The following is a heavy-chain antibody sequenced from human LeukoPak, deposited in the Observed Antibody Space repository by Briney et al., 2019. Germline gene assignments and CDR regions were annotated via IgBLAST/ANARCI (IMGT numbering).Heavy chain of an antibody. D-gene: IGHD3-10*01. CDR3: ASKTYYSPYYYYGMDV. CDR1: GFTVSSNY. V-gene: IGHV3-53*01. Sequence: GGSLRLSCAATGFTVSSNYMSWVRQAPGKGLEWVSVIYSGGSTYYADSVKGRFTISRDNSKNTLYLQMNSLRAEDTAVYYCASKTYYSPYYYYGMDVWGQGTTVTVSS. CDR2: IYSGGST. J-gene: IGHJ6*02.